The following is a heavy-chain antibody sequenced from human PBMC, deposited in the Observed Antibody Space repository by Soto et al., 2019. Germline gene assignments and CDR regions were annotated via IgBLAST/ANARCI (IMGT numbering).Heavy chain of an antibody. CDR3: ARGELRYFGFWFDP. CDR2: IYYSGST. V-gene: IGHV4-39*01. J-gene: IGHJ5*02. CDR1: GGSISSSSYY. Sequence: SETLSLTCTVSGGSISSSSYYWGWIRQPPGKGLEWIGSIYYSGSTYYNPSLKSRVTISVDTSKNQFSLKLSSVTAADTAVYYCARGELRYFGFWFDPWGQGTLVTVSS. D-gene: IGHD3-9*01.